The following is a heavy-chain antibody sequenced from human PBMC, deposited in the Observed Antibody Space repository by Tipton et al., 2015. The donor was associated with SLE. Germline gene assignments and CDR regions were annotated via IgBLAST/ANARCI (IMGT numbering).Heavy chain of an antibody. CDR2: ISYSGST. Sequence: TLSLTCSVSDDSIRDYYFSWIRQPPGKELEWIGYISYSGSTRYNPSLESRVTISVDTPNNLFSLRLSSVTAADTAIYYCARQLGYSDPFAFDYWGQGTLVTVSS. J-gene: IGHJ4*02. CDR3: ARQLGYSDPFAFDY. V-gene: IGHV4-59*08. CDR1: DDSIRDYY. D-gene: IGHD4-17*01.